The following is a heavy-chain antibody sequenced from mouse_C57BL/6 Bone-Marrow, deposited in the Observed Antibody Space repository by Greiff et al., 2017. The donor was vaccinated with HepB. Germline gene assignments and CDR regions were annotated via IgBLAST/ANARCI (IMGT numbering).Heavy chain of an antibody. D-gene: IGHD1-1*01. CDR3: AREVVYYYGSSGLYYFDY. Sequence: EVMLVESEGGLVQPGSSMKLSCTASGFTFSDYYMAWVRQVPEKGLEWVANINYDGSSTYYLDSLKSRFIISRDNAKNILYLQMSSLKSEDTATYYRAREVVYYYGSSGLYYFDYWGQGTTLTVSS. CDR2: INYDGSST. V-gene: IGHV5-16*01. J-gene: IGHJ2*01. CDR1: GFTFSDYY.